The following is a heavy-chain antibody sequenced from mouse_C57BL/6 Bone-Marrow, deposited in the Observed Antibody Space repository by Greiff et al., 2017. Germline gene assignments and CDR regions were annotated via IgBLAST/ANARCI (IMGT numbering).Heavy chain of an antibody. Sequence: EVQLVESGAELVRPGSSVKMSCKTSGYTFTSYGINWVKQRPGQGLEWIGYIYIGNGYTEYNEKFKGKATLTSDTSSSTAYMQLSSLTSEDSAIYFCARSYPIYYYGSSWFAYWGQGTLVTVSA. J-gene: IGHJ3*01. V-gene: IGHV1-58*01. CDR2: IYIGNGYT. D-gene: IGHD1-1*01. CDR3: ARSYPIYYYGSSWFAY. CDR1: GYTFTSYG.